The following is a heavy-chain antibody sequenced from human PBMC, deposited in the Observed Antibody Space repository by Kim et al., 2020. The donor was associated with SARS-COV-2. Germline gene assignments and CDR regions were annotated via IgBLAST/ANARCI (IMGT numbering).Heavy chain of an antibody. J-gene: IGHJ4*02. CDR1: GYTFTSYG. D-gene: IGHD3-3*01. Sequence: ASVKVSCKASGYTFTSYGISWVRQAPGQGLEWMGWISAYNGNTNYAQKLQGRVTMTTDTSTSTAYMELRSLRSDDTAVYYCARDVDDFWSGYYTLDYWGQGTLVTVSS. CDR2: ISAYNGNT. CDR3: ARDVDDFWSGYYTLDY. V-gene: IGHV1-18*01.